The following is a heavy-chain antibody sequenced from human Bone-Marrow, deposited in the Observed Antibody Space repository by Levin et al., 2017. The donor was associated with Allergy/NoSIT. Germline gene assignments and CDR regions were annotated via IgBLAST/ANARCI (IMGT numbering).Heavy chain of an antibody. CDR2: VSDNGART. CDR3: AKDQKATVLVVYALLRNSMDV. D-gene: IGHD2-8*02. Sequence: QSGGSLRLSCAASGFSFSNHVMNWVRQAPGKGLEWVSGVSDNGARTYYADSVKGRFTISRDNSKNTLYLHMNSLRVEDTAIYYCAKDQKATVLVVYALLRNSMDVWGKGTTVTVS. J-gene: IGHJ6*03. CDR1: GFSFSNHV. V-gene: IGHV3-23*01.